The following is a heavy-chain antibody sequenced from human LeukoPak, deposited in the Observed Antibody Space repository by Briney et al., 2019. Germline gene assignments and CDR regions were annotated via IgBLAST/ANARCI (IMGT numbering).Heavy chain of an antibody. CDR2: ILPGDSDA. V-gene: IGHV5-51*01. D-gene: IGHD3-22*01. CDR3: ARQGAGASYYDPTGLPRGAFDS. CDR1: GYIFTNYW. Sequence: GESLKISCRASGYIFTNYWIAWVRWMPGEGLQWMGIILPGDSDARYSPSFRGQVTISAETSTRTAYLQWTSLRASDSAIYYCARQGAGASYYDPTGLPRGAFDSWGQGTTVTVSS. J-gene: IGHJ3*02.